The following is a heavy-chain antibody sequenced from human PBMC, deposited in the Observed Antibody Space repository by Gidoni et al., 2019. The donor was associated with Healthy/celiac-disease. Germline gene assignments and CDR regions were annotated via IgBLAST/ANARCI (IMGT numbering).Heavy chain of an antibody. D-gene: IGHD5-12*01. J-gene: IGHJ6*02. Sequence: QVQLQESGPGLAKPSETLSLTCTVSGGSISSYYWSWIRQPAGKGLEWIWRIYTSGSTNYNPALKSRVTMSVDTSKNQFSLKLSSVTAADTAVYYCARDRMATIRGYYYYYGMDVWGQGTTVTVSS. V-gene: IGHV4-4*07. CDR3: ARDRMATIRGYYYYYGMDV. CDR1: GGSISSYY. CDR2: IYTSGST.